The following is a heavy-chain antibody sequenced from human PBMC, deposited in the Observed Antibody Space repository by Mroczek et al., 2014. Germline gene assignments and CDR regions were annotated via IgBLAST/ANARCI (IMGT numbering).Heavy chain of an antibody. V-gene: IGHV4-34*01. D-gene: IGHD3-22*01. Sequence: QVQLQQWGAGLLKPSETLSLTCAVYGGSFSGYYWSWIRQPPGKGLEWIGEINHSGSTNYNPSLKSRVTISVDTSKNQFSLKLSSVTAADTAVYYCARAQINRGAIVVFAFDIWGQGTMVTVSS. CDR2: INHSGST. CDR1: GGSFSGYY. J-gene: IGHJ3*02. CDR3: ARAQINRGAIVVFAFDI.